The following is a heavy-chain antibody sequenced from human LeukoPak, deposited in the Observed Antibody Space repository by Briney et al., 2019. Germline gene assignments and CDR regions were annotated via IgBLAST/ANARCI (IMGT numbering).Heavy chain of an antibody. CDR1: GGTFSSYA. V-gene: IGHV1-18*01. Sequence: GASVKVSCKASGGTFSSYAISWVRQAPGQGLEWMGWISGYNGNTNYAQKFQGRVTMTTDTSTSTAYMELRSLRSDDTAVYYCARDVAAAGIGLDHWGQGTLVTVSS. J-gene: IGHJ4*02. CDR3: ARDVAAAGIGLDH. CDR2: ISGYNGNT. D-gene: IGHD6-13*01.